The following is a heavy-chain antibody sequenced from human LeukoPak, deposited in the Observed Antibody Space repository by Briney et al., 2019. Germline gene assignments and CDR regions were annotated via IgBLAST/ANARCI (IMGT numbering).Heavy chain of an antibody. D-gene: IGHD5-18*01. CDR2: ISGSGGST. CDR3: AKDRRVQLTDY. V-gene: IGHV3-23*01. Sequence: GGSLRLSYAASGFTFSSYAMSWVRRAPGKGLEWVSAISGSGGSTYYADSVKGRFTISRDNSKNTLYLQMNSLRAEDTAVYYCAKDRRVQLTDYWGQGTLVTVSS. CDR1: GFTFSSYA. J-gene: IGHJ4*02.